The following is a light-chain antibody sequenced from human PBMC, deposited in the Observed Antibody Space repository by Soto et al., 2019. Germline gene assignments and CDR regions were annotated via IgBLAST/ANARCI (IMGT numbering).Light chain of an antibody. V-gene: IGKV3-20*01. CDR3: QQYGSSPWT. CDR2: AAS. J-gene: IGKJ1*01. CDR1: QSVSSRY. Sequence: EIVLTLTPGTLSLYPREKTTLSCRAGQSVSSRYLAWYQQKPGQAPRLLIYAASSGATCIPARFSGSGSGTDFTLTISRLEPEDFAVYYCQQYGSSPWTFGQGTKVDIK.